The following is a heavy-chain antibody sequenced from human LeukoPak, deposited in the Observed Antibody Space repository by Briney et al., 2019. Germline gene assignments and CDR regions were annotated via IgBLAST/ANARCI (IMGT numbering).Heavy chain of an antibody. CDR1: GYTFTDNY. D-gene: IGHD3/OR15-3a*01. V-gene: IGHV1-2*02. CDR2: INPYTGDA. CDR3: ARGKSDFAP. Sequence: ASVKVSCKASGYTFTDNYIQWVRQAPGHGREWMGLINPYTGDANYTRKFQGRVTMARDTSVSTAYNHLSRLRSDYTAVYYCARGKSDFAPWGQGTPVTVSS. J-gene: IGHJ4*02.